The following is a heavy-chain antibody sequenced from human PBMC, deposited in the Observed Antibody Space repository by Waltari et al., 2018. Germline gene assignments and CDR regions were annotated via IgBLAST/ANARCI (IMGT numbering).Heavy chain of an antibody. CDR1: GGTFSSYA. J-gene: IGHJ6*03. D-gene: IGHD6-13*01. V-gene: IGHV1-69*14. Sequence: QVQLVQSGAEVKKPGSSVKVSCKASGGTFSSYAISWVRQAPGQGLEWMGGIIPIFGTANYAKKFQGRVTNTEDKATSTAYMELSSLRSEDKAVYYCARGGQQLETDYYYYYMDVWGKGTTVTVSS. CDR2: IIPIFGTA. CDR3: ARGGQQLETDYYYYYMDV.